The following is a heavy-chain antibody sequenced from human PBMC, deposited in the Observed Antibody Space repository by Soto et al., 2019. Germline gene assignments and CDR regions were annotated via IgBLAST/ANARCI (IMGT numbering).Heavy chain of an antibody. CDR3: ARALLMVYANPYFQH. CDR1: GDSVSSNSAA. D-gene: IGHD2-8*01. J-gene: IGHJ1*01. V-gene: IGHV6-1*01. CDR2: TYYRSKWYN. Sequence: SQTLSLTCAISGDSVSSNSAAWNWIRQSPSRGLEWLGRTYYRSKWYNDYAVSVKSRITINPDTSKNQFYLQLNSVTPEDTAVYYCARALLMVYANPYFQHWGQGTLVTVSS.